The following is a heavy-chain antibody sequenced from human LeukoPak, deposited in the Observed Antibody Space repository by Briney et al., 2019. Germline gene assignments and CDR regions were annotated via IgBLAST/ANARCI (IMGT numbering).Heavy chain of an antibody. Sequence: ASVTVPCKASGYTFTNYAIGWVRQAPGQGLEWMGWISAYNGNTNYAQKLQGRVTLATDASSSTAYMELRSLRSDDTAVYYCARGGSGWSRDYWGQGTLVTVSS. CDR1: GYTFTNYA. D-gene: IGHD6-19*01. J-gene: IGHJ4*02. CDR2: ISAYNGNT. CDR3: ARGGSGWSRDY. V-gene: IGHV1-18*01.